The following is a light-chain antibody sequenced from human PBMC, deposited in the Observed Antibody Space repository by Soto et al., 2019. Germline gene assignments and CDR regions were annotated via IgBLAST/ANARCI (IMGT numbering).Light chain of an antibody. CDR3: GTWDSSLSTGRV. CDR2: ENN. J-gene: IGLJ3*02. CDR1: SSNIGNNY. V-gene: IGLV1-51*02. Sequence: QSVLTQPPSVSAAPGQKVTISCSGSSSNIGNNYVSWYQQLPGTAPKLLIYENNKRPSGIPDRFSGPKSGTSATLGITGLQTGDEADYYCGTWDSSLSTGRVLGGGTKLTVL.